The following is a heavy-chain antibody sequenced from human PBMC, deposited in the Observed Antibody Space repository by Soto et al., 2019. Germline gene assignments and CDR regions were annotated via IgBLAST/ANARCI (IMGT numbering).Heavy chain of an antibody. D-gene: IGHD1-26*01. CDR3: ARGPGEWEPLAYYYYGMDV. J-gene: IGHJ6*02. V-gene: IGHV1-69*13. CDR2: IIPIFGTA. Sequence: SVKVSCKASGGTFSSYAISWVRQAPGQGLEWMGGIIPIFGTANYAQKFQGRVTITADESTSTAYMELSSLRSEDTAVYYCARGPGEWEPLAYYYYGMDVWGQGTTVTVSS. CDR1: GGTFSSYA.